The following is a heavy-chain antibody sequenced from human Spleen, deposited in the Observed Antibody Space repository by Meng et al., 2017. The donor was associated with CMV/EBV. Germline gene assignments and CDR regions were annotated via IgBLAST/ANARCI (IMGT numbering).Heavy chain of an antibody. Sequence: GESLKISCKGSGYSFASYWIGWVRRWPGKGLEWMAIIYPAESEVRYSPSFQGQVSVSADRSINTAYLQWNRLKASDTAMYYCARQGLVGASDYWGQGTLVTVS. CDR1: GYSFASYW. CDR2: IYPAESEV. CDR3: ARQGLVGASDY. J-gene: IGHJ4*02. D-gene: IGHD1-26*01. V-gene: IGHV5-51*01.